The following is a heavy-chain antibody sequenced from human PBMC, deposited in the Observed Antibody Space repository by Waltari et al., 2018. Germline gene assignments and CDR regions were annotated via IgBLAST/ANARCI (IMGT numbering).Heavy chain of an antibody. Sequence: YSWNWVRQPPGQGLEWIGFIYYSGSTKYNPSLGSRVTFSLDKSNNHFSLQLTSVTAADTAVYFCASAYYGSGTFDSWGQGTLVAVSS. D-gene: IGHD3-10*01. J-gene: IGHJ4*02. CDR2: IYYSGST. CDR3: ASAYYGSGTFDS. V-gene: IGHV4-59*08. CDR1: YS.